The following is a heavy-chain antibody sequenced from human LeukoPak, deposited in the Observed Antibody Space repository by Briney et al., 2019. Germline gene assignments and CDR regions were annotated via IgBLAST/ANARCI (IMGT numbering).Heavy chain of an antibody. CDR1: GYTFTGYY. Sequence: ASVKVSCKASGYTFTGYYIHWVRQAPGQGLEWMGWINPNSGGTNFAQKFRGWVTMTRDTSISTAYMELSRLKSDDTAVYFCARDRTEDTAILGGMQVWGQGTTVTVSS. V-gene: IGHV1-2*04. D-gene: IGHD5-18*01. CDR2: INPNSGGT. J-gene: IGHJ6*02. CDR3: ARDRTEDTAILGGMQV.